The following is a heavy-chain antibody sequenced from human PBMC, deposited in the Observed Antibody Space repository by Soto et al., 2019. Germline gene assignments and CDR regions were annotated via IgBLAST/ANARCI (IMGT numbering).Heavy chain of an antibody. D-gene: IGHD3-10*01. Sequence: SETLSLTCAVSGGSISSGCYSWSWIRQPPGKGLEWIGYIYHSGSTNYNPSLKSRVTISVDKSKNQFSLKLSSVTAADTAVYYCARVKASGVNFDYWGQGTLVTVSS. CDR1: GGSISSGCYS. J-gene: IGHJ4*02. CDR3: ARVKASGVNFDY. V-gene: IGHV4-30-2*01. CDR2: IYHSGST.